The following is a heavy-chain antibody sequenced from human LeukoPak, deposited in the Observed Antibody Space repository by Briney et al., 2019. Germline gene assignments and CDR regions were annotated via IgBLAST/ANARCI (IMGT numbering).Heavy chain of an antibody. D-gene: IGHD5-24*01. J-gene: IGHJ4*02. CDR2: IIPIFGTA. CDR1: GGTVSRYP. Sequence: ASVKVSCKASGGTVSRYPISWVRQAPGQGLEWMGGIIPIFGTANYAQKFQGRVTITADESTSTAYMELSSLRSEDTAVYYCARAARDGYSLALRFLVFDYWGQGTLVTVSS. V-gene: IGHV1-69*13. CDR3: ARAARDGYSLALRFLVFDY.